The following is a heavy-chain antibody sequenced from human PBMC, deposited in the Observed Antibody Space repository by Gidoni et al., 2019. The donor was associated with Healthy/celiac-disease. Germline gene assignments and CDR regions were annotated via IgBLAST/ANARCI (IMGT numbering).Heavy chain of an antibody. V-gene: IGHV3-21*01. CDR2: ISSSSSYI. D-gene: IGHD2-15*01. Sequence: EVQLVESAGGLVKPGGSMRLSCAASGVTFISYRMNWVRQAPGKGLEWVSSISSSSSYICYADSVKGRFTISRDNAKNSLYLQLNSLRAEDTAVYYCARDYCSGGSCYSFAYWGQGTLVTVSS. J-gene: IGHJ4*02. CDR1: GVTFISYR. CDR3: ARDYCSGGSCYSFAY.